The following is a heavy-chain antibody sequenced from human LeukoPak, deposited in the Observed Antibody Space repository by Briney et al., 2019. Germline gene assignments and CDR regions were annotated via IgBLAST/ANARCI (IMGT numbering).Heavy chain of an antibody. V-gene: IGHV3-23*01. CDR1: GFTFSSYA. CDR2: ISGSSGST. J-gene: IGHJ4*02. Sequence: PGGSLRLSCAASGFTFSSYAMSWVRQAAGKGLQWVSAISGSSGSTYYADSVKGRFTISRDNAKNSLYLQMNSLRAEDTAVYYCARDPPYYYDSSGYYYGPSYYFDYWGQGTLVTVSS. D-gene: IGHD3-22*01. CDR3: ARDPPYYYDSSGYYYGPSYYFDY.